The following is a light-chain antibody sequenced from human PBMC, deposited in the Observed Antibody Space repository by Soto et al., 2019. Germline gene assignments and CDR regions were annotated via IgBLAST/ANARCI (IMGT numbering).Light chain of an antibody. CDR3: QQRSNWPLT. CDR2: DAS. J-gene: IGKJ4*01. V-gene: IGKV3-11*01. CDR1: QSVSTF. Sequence: EIVLTQSPATVSLSPGERATLSCRASQSVSTFLAWYQQKPGQAPRLLIYDASNRATGIPARFSGSGSGTDFILTISSLEPEDFAVYYCQQRSNWPLTFRGGTKVEIK.